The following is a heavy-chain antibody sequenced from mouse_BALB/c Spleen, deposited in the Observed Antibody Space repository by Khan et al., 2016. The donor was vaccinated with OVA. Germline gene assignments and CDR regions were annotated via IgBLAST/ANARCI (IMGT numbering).Heavy chain of an antibody. CDR2: ISSGGDYT. D-gene: IGHD1-1*01. V-gene: IGHV5-9-3*01. J-gene: IGHJ3*01. Sequence: EVELVESGGGLVKPGGPLKLSCAASGFTFSTYAMSWVRQTPEKRLEWVATISSGGDYTYYPDSVKGRFTISSDNTKNTLYLQMRSLRSEDTAMYYCARHNYGPFAYWGQGTLVTVSA. CDR3: ARHNYGPFAY. CDR1: GFTFSTYA.